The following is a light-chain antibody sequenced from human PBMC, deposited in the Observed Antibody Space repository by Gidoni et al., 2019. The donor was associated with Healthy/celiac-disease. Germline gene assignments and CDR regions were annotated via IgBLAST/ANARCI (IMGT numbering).Light chain of an antibody. CDR2: DAS. J-gene: IGKJ5*01. CDR1: QSVSSY. CDR3: QQRSNWPIT. Sequence: VLTQSPATLSLPPGERATLSCRASQSVSSYLAWYQQKPGQAPRLLIYDASNRATGIPARFRGSGSGTDFTLTISSLEPEDFAVYYCQQRSNWPITFGQGTRLEIK. V-gene: IGKV3-11*01.